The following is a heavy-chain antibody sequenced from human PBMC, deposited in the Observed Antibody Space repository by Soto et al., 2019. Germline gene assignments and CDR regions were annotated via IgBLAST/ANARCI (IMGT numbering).Heavy chain of an antibody. J-gene: IGHJ4*02. CDR3: VRTSLVVAVATREDF. CDR2: IDSDGSRI. Sequence: GGSLRLSCAASGFTFSNYWMHWVRQAPGKGLVWVSRIDSDGSRITYADFVKGRFTISRDNAKNTVYLHMNSLTAEDPAVYYCVRTSLVVAVATREDFWGQGTLVTVSS. CDR1: GFTFSNYW. D-gene: IGHD2-15*01. V-gene: IGHV3-74*01.